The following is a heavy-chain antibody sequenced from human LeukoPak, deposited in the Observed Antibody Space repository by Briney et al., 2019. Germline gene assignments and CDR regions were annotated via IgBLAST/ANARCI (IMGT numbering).Heavy chain of an antibody. Sequence: SQTLSLTCTVSGGSISGGDYYWSWIRQPPGKGLEWIGYTYYSGSTYYNPSLKSRVTISVDTSKNQFSLKLSSVTAADTAVYYCARDLYQDWFDPWGQGTLVTVSS. V-gene: IGHV4-30-4*08. D-gene: IGHD2-8*01. J-gene: IGHJ5*02. CDR3: ARDLYQDWFDP. CDR1: GGSISGGDYY. CDR2: TYYSGST.